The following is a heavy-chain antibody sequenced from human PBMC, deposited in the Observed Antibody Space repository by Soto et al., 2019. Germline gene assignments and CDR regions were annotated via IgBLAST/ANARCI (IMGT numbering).Heavy chain of an antibody. Sequence: HPGGSLRLSCAASGFTFSSYGIHWVRQAPGKGLEWVAVISHDGSKTNYADSVKGRFTISRDNSKHTAYLQMSSLRPEDTAVYYCVKGEYYYDGSAYYPFDYCGQGRMVTVSS. CDR1: GFTFSSYG. CDR3: VKGEYYYDGSAYYPFDY. V-gene: IGHV3-30*18. J-gene: IGHJ4*02. CDR2: ISHDGSKT. D-gene: IGHD3-22*01.